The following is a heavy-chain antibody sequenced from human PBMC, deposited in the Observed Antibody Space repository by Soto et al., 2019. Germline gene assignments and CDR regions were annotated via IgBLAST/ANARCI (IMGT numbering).Heavy chain of an antibody. V-gene: IGHV1-8*01. D-gene: IGHD2-15*01. CDR1: GYTFTSYD. Sequence: QVQLVQSGAEVKKPGASVKVSCKASGYTFTSYDINWVRQAAGQGLEWIGWMNPNSGKAVYAQKFQGRVNMAVNTSISTAYMELSSLRSDDTAVYFCARGLVVVSATYWYFDLWGRGTLVTVSS. CDR2: MNPNSGKA. J-gene: IGHJ2*01. CDR3: ARGLVVVSATYWYFDL.